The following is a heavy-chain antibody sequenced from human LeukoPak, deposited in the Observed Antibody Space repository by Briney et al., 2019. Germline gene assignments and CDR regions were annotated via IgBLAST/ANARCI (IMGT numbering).Heavy chain of an antibody. CDR3: TTVLTSTAVTNVPRGIDH. Sequence: PGGSLRLSCAAPGFTFTNAWMSWVRQAPGKGLEWVGRIKSKTDGGKTDYAAHVKGRFTISRDDSKNTLYVQMNSLKTEDTAVYYCTTVLTSTAVTNVPRGIDHWGQGTLVTVSS. V-gene: IGHV3-15*01. CDR2: IKSKTDGGKT. J-gene: IGHJ4*02. CDR1: GFTFTNAW. D-gene: IGHD3-16*01.